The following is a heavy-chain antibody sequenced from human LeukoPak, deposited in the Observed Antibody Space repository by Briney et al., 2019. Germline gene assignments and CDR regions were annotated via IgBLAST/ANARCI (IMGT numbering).Heavy chain of an antibody. J-gene: IGHJ4*02. Sequence: PGGSLRLSCAASGFTFSSYAMSWVRQAPGKGLEWVSAISGSGGSTYYADSVKGRFTISRDNSKNTLYLQMNSLRGDDTAVYYCARSGIQSGYCSSISCYTGYWGQGTLVTVSS. CDR3: ARSGIQSGYCSSISCYTGY. V-gene: IGHV3-23*01. CDR1: GFTFSSYA. CDR2: ISGSGGST. D-gene: IGHD2-2*02.